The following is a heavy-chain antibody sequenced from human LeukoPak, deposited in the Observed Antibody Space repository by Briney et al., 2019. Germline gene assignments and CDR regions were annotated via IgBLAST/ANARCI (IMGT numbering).Heavy chain of an antibody. Sequence: GGSLRLSCAASGFTFSSYSMNWVRQAPGKGLECVSSISSSSSYIYYADSVKGRFTISRDNAKNSLYLQMNSLRAEDTAVYYCARSMVRGVTDWGQGTLVTVSS. J-gene: IGHJ4*02. D-gene: IGHD3-10*01. CDR3: ARSMVRGVTD. CDR1: GFTFSSYS. V-gene: IGHV3-21*01. CDR2: ISSSSSYI.